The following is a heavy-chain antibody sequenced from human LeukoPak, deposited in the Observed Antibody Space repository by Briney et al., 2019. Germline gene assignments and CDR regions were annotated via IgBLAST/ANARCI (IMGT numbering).Heavy chain of an antibody. CDR3: ARGGPLVGATDPFDP. V-gene: IGHV4-39*01. CDR2: IYYSGST. D-gene: IGHD1-26*01. CDR1: GGSISSSSYY. J-gene: IGHJ5*02. Sequence: SETLSLTCTVSGGSISSSSYYWGWIRQPPGKGLEWIGSIYYSGSTYYNPSLKSRVTISVDTSKNQFSLKLSSVTAADTAVYYCARGGPLVGATDPFDPWGQGTLVTVSS.